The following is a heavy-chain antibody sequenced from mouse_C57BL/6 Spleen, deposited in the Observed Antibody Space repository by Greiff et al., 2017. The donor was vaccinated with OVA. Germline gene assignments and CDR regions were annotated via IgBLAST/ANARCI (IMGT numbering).Heavy chain of an antibody. V-gene: IGHV5-6*01. CDR1: GFTFSSYG. J-gene: IGHJ1*03. CDR3: ARPSYGSSWFDV. Sequence: EVMLVESGGDLVKPGGSLKLSCAASGFTFSSYGMSWVRQTPDKRLEWVATISSGGSYTYYPDSVKGRFTISRDNAKNTLYLQMSSLKSEDTAMYYCARPSYGSSWFDVWGTGTTVTVSS. CDR2: ISSGGSYT. D-gene: IGHD1-1*01.